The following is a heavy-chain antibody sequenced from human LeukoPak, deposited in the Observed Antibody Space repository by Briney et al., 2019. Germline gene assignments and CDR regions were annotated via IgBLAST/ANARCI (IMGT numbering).Heavy chain of an antibody. V-gene: IGHV3-23*01. CDR3: VKSQGGYYMDV. Sequence: GSLRLSCAASGFTFSSYAMHWVRQAPGKGLEWVSAISGSGGSTYYADSVKGRFTISRDNSKNTLHLQMNSLRTEDTAVYCCVKSQGGYYMDVWGKGTTVTVSS. CDR1: GFTFSSYA. J-gene: IGHJ6*03. CDR2: ISGSGGST. D-gene: IGHD1-26*01.